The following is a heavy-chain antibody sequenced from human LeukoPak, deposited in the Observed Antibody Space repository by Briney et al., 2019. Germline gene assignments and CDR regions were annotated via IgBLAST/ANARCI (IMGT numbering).Heavy chain of an antibody. CDR2: INSDGSST. J-gene: IGHJ6*02. D-gene: IGHD2-15*01. Sequence: PGGSLRLSCAASGFTFSSYWMHWVRQAPGKGLVWVSRINSDGSSTSYADSVKGRFTTSRDNAKNTLYLQMNSLRAEDTAVYYCAKAVGYCSGGSCFRALDVWGQGTTVTVSS. V-gene: IGHV3-74*01. CDR1: GFTFSSYW. CDR3: AKAVGYCSGGSCFRALDV.